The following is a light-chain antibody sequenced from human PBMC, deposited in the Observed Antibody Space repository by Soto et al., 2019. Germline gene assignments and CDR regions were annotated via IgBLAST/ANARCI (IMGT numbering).Light chain of an antibody. CDR1: SSDVGGYNF. J-gene: IGLJ2*01. Sequence: QSALTQPASVSESPGQSIAISCTGTSSDVGGYNFVSWYQQHPGKAPKLMIYDVSNRPSGVSNRFSGSKSGNTASLTISGLQAEEEADYYCSSYTSSSTVVVFGGGTKLTVL. V-gene: IGLV2-14*01. CDR3: SSYTSSSTVVV. CDR2: DVS.